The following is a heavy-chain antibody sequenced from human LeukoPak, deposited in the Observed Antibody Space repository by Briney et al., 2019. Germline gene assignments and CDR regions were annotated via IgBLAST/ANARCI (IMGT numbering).Heavy chain of an antibody. D-gene: IGHD5-18*01. CDR3: ARDFRAAMVSDWFDP. CDR1: GYTFRQYS. Sequence: ASVKVSCKASGYTFRQYSISWVRQAPGKGFEWMGWVSPSHTTRVYAQDFQGRVTMTADTNTNTVSMELRSLRFDDTAVYYCARDFRAAMVSDWFDPWGQGTLVTVSS. CDR2: VSPSHTTR. J-gene: IGHJ5*02. V-gene: IGHV1-18*01.